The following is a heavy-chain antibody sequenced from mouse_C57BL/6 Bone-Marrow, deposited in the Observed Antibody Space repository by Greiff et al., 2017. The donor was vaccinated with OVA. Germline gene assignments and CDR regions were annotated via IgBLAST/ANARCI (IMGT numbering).Heavy chain of an antibody. CDR1: GYAFTNYL. J-gene: IGHJ2*01. CDR3: ARSRGITTVVRYCDY. V-gene: IGHV1-54*01. Sequence: QVQLQQSGAELVRPGTSVKVSCKASGYAFTNYLIEWVKQRPGQGLEWIGVINPGSGGTNYNEKFKGKATLTADKSSSTAYMQLSSRTSEDYAVDFGARSRGITTVVRYCDYWGQGTTLTVSS. D-gene: IGHD1-1*01. CDR2: INPGSGGT.